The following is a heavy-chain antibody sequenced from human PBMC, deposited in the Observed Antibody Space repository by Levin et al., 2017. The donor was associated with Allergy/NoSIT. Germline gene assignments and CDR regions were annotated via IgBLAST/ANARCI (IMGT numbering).Heavy chain of an antibody. CDR2: IIPILGIA. V-gene: IGHV1-69*04. CDR3: ARGGAPYSYDKDPYYYYMDV. Sequence: SVKVSCKASGGTFSSYAISWVRQAPGQGLEWMGRIIPILGIANYAQKFQGRVTITADKSTSTAYMELSSLRSEDTAVYYCARGGAPYSYDKDPYYYYMDVWGKGTTVTVSS. CDR1: GGTFSSYA. J-gene: IGHJ6*03. D-gene: IGHD5-18*01.